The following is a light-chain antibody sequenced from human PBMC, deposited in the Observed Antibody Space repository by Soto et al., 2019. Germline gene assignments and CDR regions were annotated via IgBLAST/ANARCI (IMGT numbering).Light chain of an antibody. CDR2: DAS. Sequence: EIGLTQSPGTLSLSPLERSTLSCIASQSVASNYLGWYQQKPGQAPGVLIFDASIRATGIPDRFSASGSGSDFTLTISRLEPDDFAVYYCHQYDSLPLTFGGGTKVDIK. J-gene: IGKJ4*01. CDR3: HQYDSLPLT. V-gene: IGKV3-20*01. CDR1: QSVASNY.